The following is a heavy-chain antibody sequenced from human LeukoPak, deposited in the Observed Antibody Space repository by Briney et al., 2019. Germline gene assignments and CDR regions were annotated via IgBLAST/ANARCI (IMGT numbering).Heavy chain of an antibody. CDR3: ARTPSESGSYDYYYYYGMDV. Sequence: PSETLSLTCSVSGGSFSSSSYYWGWIRQPPGKGLEWIGSISYSGSTFYNPSLKSRVTISVDTSKNHFSLKLSSVTAADTAVYYCARTPSESGSYDYYYYYGMDVWGQGTTVTVSS. V-gene: IGHV4-39*02. J-gene: IGHJ6*02. CDR2: ISYSGST. CDR1: GGSFSSSSYY. D-gene: IGHD1-26*01.